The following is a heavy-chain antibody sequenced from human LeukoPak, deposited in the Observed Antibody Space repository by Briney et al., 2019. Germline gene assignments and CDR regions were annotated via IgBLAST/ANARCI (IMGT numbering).Heavy chain of an antibody. CDR1: GGSISSYY. J-gene: IGHJ6*02. CDR3: ARVRISMIVVAYGMDV. V-gene: IGHV4-59*12. D-gene: IGHD3-22*01. Sequence: SETLSLTCTVSGGSISSYYWTWIRQPPGKGLEWIGYIYYSGSTNYNPSLKSRVTISVDTSKNQFSLKLSSVTAADTAVYYCARVRISMIVVAYGMDVWGQGTMVTVSS. CDR2: IYYSGST.